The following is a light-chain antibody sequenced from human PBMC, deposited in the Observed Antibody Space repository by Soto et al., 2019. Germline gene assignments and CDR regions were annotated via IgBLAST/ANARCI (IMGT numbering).Light chain of an antibody. V-gene: IGLV1-47*01. CDR2: RNN. CDR3: AAWDDSLSGPV. J-gene: IGLJ2*01. CDR1: RSNIGSNY. Sequence: QSVLTQSPSASGTPGQRVTISCSGSRSNIGSNYVYWFQQFPGTAPKLLIYRNNQRPSGVPDRFSGSKSGTSASLAISGLRSEDEADYHCAAWDDSLSGPVFGGGTKLTVL.